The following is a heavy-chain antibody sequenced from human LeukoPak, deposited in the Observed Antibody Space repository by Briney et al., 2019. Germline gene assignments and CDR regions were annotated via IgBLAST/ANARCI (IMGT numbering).Heavy chain of an antibody. CDR2: ISWNSGSI. CDR1: GFTFDDYA. Sequence: PGRSLRLSCAVSGFTFDDYAMHWVRQAPGKGLEWVSGISWNSGSIGYADSVKGRFTISRDNAKNSLYLQMNSLRAEDMAVYYCAQGLVGASIANFFDYWGQGTLVTVSS. CDR3: AQGLVGASIANFFDY. V-gene: IGHV3-9*03. D-gene: IGHD6-6*01. J-gene: IGHJ4*02.